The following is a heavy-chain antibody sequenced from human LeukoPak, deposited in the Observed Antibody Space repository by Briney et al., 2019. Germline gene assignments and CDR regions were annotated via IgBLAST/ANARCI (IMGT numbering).Heavy chain of an antibody. J-gene: IGHJ4*02. D-gene: IGHD5-18*01. V-gene: IGHV4-59*01. CDR1: GGSISGYF. Sequence: SETLSLTCTVSGGSISGYFWSWIRQPPGKGLEWIVHIYYSGSTTYNPSLESRVTISVDTSKSQFSLKLSSVTAADTAVYYCARGGYNYGRPFDYWGQGTLVTVSS. CDR3: ARGGYNYGRPFDY. CDR2: IYYSGST.